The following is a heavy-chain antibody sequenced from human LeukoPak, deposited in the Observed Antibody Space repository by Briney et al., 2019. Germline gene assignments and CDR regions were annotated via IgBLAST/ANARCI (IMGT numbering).Heavy chain of an antibody. Sequence: PSETPSLTCAVYGGSFSGHYWSWIRQPPGKGLEWIGGINHSGSTNYNPSLKSRVTISVDTSKSQFSLKLNSVTAADTAVYYCARHAIWTRITMLRGGARGRWFDPWGQGTLVTVSS. CDR2: INHSGST. J-gene: IGHJ5*02. CDR1: GGSFSGHY. V-gene: IGHV4-34*01. D-gene: IGHD3-10*01. CDR3: ARHAIWTRITMLRGGARGRWFDP.